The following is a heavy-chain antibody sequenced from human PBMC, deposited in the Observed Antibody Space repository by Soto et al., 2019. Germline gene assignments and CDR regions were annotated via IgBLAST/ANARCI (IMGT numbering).Heavy chain of an antibody. J-gene: IGHJ6*02. D-gene: IGHD6-13*01. CDR1: GYSFTAFG. CDR2: ISGYNGDT. Sequence: QVQLVQSGAEVKKPGASVKVSCKATGYSFTAFGLIWVRQAPGQGLEWMGWISGYNGDTNYAQNLQGRVTMTTDTSTSTVSMELRSLKSDDTAVYYWARAEAYRSSWYAMDVWGQGTRVSVS. CDR3: ARAEAYRSSWYAMDV. V-gene: IGHV1-18*01.